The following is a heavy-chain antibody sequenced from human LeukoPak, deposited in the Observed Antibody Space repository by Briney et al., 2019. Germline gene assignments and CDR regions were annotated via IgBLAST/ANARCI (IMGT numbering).Heavy chain of an antibody. CDR1: GGSISSYY. Sequence: PSETLSLTCTVSGGSISSYYWSWIRQPPGKGLEWIGYIYYSGSTNYNPSLKSRVTISVDTSKNQFSLKLSSVTAVDTAVYYCASITMIEDWFDPWGQGTLVTVSS. J-gene: IGHJ5*02. CDR2: IYYSGST. V-gene: IGHV4-59*12. D-gene: IGHD3-22*01. CDR3: ASITMIEDWFDP.